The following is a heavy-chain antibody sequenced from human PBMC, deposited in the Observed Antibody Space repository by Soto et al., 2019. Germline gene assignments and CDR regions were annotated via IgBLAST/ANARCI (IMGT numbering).Heavy chain of an antibody. CDR1: GFTFSSYW. Sequence: EGQLVESGGGLVQPGGSLRLSCAASGFTFSSYWMHWVRQAPGKGLVWVSRLNPDGSRTSYADSVKGRFTISRDNAKNTLYLQMNSLRAEDTALYYCASVRTGYYNFDYWGQGTLVTVSS. D-gene: IGHD3-9*01. CDR2: LNPDGSRT. V-gene: IGHV3-74*01. J-gene: IGHJ4*02. CDR3: ASVRTGYYNFDY.